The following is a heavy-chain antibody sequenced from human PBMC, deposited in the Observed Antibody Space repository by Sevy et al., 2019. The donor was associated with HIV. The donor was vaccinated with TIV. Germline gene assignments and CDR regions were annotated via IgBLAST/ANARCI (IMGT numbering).Heavy chain of an antibody. D-gene: IGHD6-13*01. V-gene: IGHV1-69*06. J-gene: IGHJ3*02. Sequence: ASVKVSCKASGGTFSSYAISSVRQAPGQGLEWMGGIIPIFGTANYAQKFQGRVTITADKSTSTAYMELSSLRSEDTAVYYCARGCSSSWRSPYDAFDIWGQGTMVTVSS. CDR3: ARGCSSSWRSPYDAFDI. CDR2: IIPIFGTA. CDR1: GGTFSSYA.